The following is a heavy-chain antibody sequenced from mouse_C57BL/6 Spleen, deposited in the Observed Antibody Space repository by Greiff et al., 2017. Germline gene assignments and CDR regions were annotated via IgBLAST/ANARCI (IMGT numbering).Heavy chain of an antibody. CDR1: GYTFTSYW. V-gene: IGHV1-55*01. CDR3: ARYMYGEDGVDY. D-gene: IGHD2-13*01. Sequence: QVQLQQSGAELVKPGASVKMSCKASGYTFTSYWITWVKQRPGQGLEWIGDIYPGSGSTNYNEKFKSKATLTVDTSSSTAYMQLSSLASEDSAVYYCARYMYGEDGVDYWGQGTTLTVSS. CDR2: IYPGSGST. J-gene: IGHJ2*01.